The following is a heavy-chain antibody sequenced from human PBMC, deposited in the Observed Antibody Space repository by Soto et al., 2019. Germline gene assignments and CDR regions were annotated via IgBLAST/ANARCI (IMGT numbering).Heavy chain of an antibody. CDR3: AKDAYYYFWSGYYTHIDY. Sequence: PGGSLRLSCAASGFTFSSYGMHWVRQAPGKGLEWVAVISYDGSNKYYADSVKGRFTISRDNSKNTLYLQMNSLRAEDTAVYYCAKDAYYYFWSGYYTHIDYCAQGTLVTVSS. CDR2: ISYDGSNK. V-gene: IGHV3-30*18. D-gene: IGHD3-3*01. CDR1: GFTFSSYG. J-gene: IGHJ4*01.